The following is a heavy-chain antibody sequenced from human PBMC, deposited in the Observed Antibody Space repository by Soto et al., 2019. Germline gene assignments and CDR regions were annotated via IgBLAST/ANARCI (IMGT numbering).Heavy chain of an antibody. V-gene: IGHV1-69*02. CDR1: GGTFSSYT. CDR2: IIPILGIA. CDR3: ARYCSGGSCYGEGFDY. J-gene: IGHJ4*02. D-gene: IGHD2-15*01. Sequence: QVPLVQSGAEVKKPRSSVKVSCKASGGTFSSYTISWVRQAPGQGLEWMGRIIPILGIANYAQKFQGRVTITADKSTSTAYMELSSLRSEDTAVYYCARYCSGGSCYGEGFDYWGQGTLVTVSS.